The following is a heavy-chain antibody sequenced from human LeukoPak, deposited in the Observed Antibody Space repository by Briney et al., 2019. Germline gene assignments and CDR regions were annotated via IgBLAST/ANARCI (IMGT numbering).Heavy chain of an antibody. V-gene: IGHV1-46*01. CDR2: INPSGGST. D-gene: IGHD5-12*01. Sequence: ASVKVSCKASGYTFTSYYMHWVRQAPGQGLEWMGIINPSGGSTSYAQKFQGRVTMTRDTSTSTVYMELISLRSEDTAVYYCARGGYAGNYYYYGMDVWGQGTTVTVS. CDR3: ARGGYAGNYYYYGMDV. J-gene: IGHJ6*02. CDR1: GYTFTSYY.